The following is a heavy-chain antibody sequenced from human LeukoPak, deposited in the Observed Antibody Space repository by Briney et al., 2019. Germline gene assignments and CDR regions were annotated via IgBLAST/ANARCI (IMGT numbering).Heavy chain of an antibody. CDR3: ARSSSVTIPGYYFDY. J-gene: IGHJ4*02. Sequence: ASVKLSCKPSDYTFTSYGIICGRQAPGHRLEGRGWISAYNVNTNYAQKLQGRGTITTYTTTSPANMEFRKLRPYDTAVYYCARSSSVTIPGYYFDYWGQGTLVTVSS. D-gene: IGHD2-21*01. V-gene: IGHV1-18*01. CDR1: DYTFTSYG. CDR2: ISAYNVNT.